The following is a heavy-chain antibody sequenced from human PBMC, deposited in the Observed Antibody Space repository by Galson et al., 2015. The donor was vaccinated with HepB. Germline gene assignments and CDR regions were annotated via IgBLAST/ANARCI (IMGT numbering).Heavy chain of an antibody. J-gene: IGHJ4*02. CDR1: GFTFSNYW. V-gene: IGHV3-7*01. D-gene: IGHD2-21*01. CDR3: YCGSNDC. CDR2: IKQDGSEK. Sequence: SLRLSCAASGFTFSNYWMSWVRQGPGKGLEWVANIKQDGSEKNYVDSVKGRFTISRDNAKNVLSLQMDSLRAEDTAVYYCYCGSNDCCGPGTLVTVSS.